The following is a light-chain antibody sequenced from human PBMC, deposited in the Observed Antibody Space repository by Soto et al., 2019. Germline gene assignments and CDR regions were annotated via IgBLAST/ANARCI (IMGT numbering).Light chain of an antibody. J-gene: IGKJ5*01. V-gene: IGKV1-9*01. CDR1: QGISSY. CDR2: AAS. Sequence: DIHLARSPSFLSASVGHIFPITCRASQGISSYLAWYQQKPGKAPKLLIYAASTLQSGVPSRFRGSGSGTEFTLTISSLQPEDFATYYCQQLNSYTITFGHGTRLEIK. CDR3: QQLNSYTIT.